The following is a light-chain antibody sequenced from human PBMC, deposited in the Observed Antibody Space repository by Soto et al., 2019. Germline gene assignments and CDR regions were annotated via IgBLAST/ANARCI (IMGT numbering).Light chain of an antibody. CDR3: QHCYSTPQA. CDR1: QTISSF. CDR2: AAS. V-gene: IGKV1-39*01. J-gene: IGKJ4*01. Sequence: IQRSVYPYTLYAAVGDRVTITCGASQTISSFLNWYQQKPGKAPKLLIYAASSLQSGVPSRFSGSGSGTDFTLTISSLQPEDFAAYYCQHCYSTPQAFGGGTKV.